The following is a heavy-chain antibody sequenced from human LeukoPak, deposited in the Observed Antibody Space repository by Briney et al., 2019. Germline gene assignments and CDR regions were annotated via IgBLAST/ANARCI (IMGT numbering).Heavy chain of an antibody. V-gene: IGHV3-11*05. CDR2: ISSSSSYT. CDR1: GFTFSDYY. Sequence: GGSLRLPCAASGFTFSDYYMSWIRQAPGKGLEWVSYISSSSSYTNYADSVKGRFTISRDNAKNSLYLQMNSLRAEDTAVYYCARGANYYDLYGMDVWGQGTTVTVSS. J-gene: IGHJ6*02. CDR3: ARGANYYDLYGMDV.